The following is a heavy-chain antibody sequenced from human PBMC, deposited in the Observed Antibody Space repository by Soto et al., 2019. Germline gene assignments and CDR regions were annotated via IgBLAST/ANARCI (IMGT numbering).Heavy chain of an antibody. CDR2: ISSSGRYT. J-gene: IGHJ4*02. CDR1: GFTFSDYY. CDR3: ARGESDSYNTGGPFDY. D-gene: IGHD2-8*02. Sequence: PGGSLRLSCAASGFTFSDYYMTWIRQAPGKGLEWVSYISSSGRYTNYADAVKGRFTISRDNAKNSLYLQMNSLGAEDTAVYYCARGESDSYNTGGPFDYWGQGTLVTVSS. V-gene: IGHV3-11*05.